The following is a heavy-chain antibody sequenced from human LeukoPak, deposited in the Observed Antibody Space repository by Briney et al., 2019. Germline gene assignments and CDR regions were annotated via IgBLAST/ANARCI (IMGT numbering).Heavy chain of an antibody. J-gene: IGHJ4*02. V-gene: IGHV4-34*01. CDR1: GGSFSGYY. CDR3: ARDTTTVTTGGFDY. CDR2: INHSGST. D-gene: IGHD4-17*01. Sequence: SETLSLTCAVYGGSFSGYYWSWIRQPPGKGLEWIGEINHSGSTNYNPSLKSRVTISVDTSKNQFSLKLSSVTAADTAVYHCARDTTTVTTGGFDYWGQGTLVTVSS.